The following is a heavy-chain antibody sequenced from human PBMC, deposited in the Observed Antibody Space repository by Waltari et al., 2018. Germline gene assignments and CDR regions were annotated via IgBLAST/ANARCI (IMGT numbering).Heavy chain of an antibody. CDR2: INNSGTT. J-gene: IGHJ6*02. CDR1: GGSFRGSY. D-gene: IGHD3-10*01. Sequence: QVQLQQWGAGLLKPSETLSLTCAVYGGSFRGSYWSWIRQPPGNGRGWMGEINNSGTTNYNPSLKSRVTISGDTSKNQFSLKLSSVTAADTAVYYCARGYGSGSYYFYYYYYYGMDVWGQGTTVTVSS. CDR3: ARGYGSGSYYFYYYYYYGMDV. V-gene: IGHV4-34*01.